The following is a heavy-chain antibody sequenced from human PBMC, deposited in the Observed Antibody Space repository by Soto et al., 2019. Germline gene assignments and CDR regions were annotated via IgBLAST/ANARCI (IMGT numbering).Heavy chain of an antibody. Sequence: PSQTLSVTCAISGDSVSSNSSTWNWIRQSPSRGLEWLGRTYYRSKWYNDYAVSVKSRITISPDTSKNQFSLQLNSVTPEDTAIYYCTRGGYNWFDPWGQGTLVTVSS. CDR1: GDSVSSNSST. CDR3: TRGGYNWFDP. V-gene: IGHV6-1*01. CDR2: TYYRSKWYN. J-gene: IGHJ5*02.